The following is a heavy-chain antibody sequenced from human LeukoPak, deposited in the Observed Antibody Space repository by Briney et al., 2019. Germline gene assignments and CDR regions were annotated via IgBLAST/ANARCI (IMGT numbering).Heavy chain of an antibody. CDR3: ARAKEMATITDY. CDR2: ISSGGTT. Sequence: PGGSLRLSCAASGFTVSSNYMSWVRQAPGKGLEWVSVISSGGTTYYADSVKGRFTISRDNSKNTLYLQMNSLRAEDTAVYYCARAKEMATITDYWGQGTLVTVSS. D-gene: IGHD5-24*01. V-gene: IGHV3-66*01. CDR1: GFTVSSNY. J-gene: IGHJ4*02.